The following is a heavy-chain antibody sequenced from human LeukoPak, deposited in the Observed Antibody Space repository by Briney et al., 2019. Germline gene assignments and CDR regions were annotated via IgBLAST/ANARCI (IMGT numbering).Heavy chain of an antibody. CDR2: INHSGST. D-gene: IGHD5-24*01. J-gene: IGHJ4*02. Sequence: PSETLSLTCAVYGGSFSGYYWSWIRQPPGKGLEWIGEINHSGSTNYNPSLKSRVTISVDTSKNQLSLNLKSVTAADTAVYYCARHRSKWLQSSFDYWGQGTLVTVSS. CDR1: GGSFSGYY. V-gene: IGHV4-34*01. CDR3: ARHRSKWLQSSFDY.